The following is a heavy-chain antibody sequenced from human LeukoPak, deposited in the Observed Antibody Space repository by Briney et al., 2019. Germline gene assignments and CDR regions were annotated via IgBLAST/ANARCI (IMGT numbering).Heavy chain of an antibody. J-gene: IGHJ2*01. CDR2: IYSGGSK. CDR1: GFTVVTNY. V-gene: IGHV3-53*01. D-gene: IGHD3-9*01. Sequence: GGSLRLSCAASGFTVVTNYINWVRQPPGKGLEWVSVIYSGGSKYYADSVKGRFTTSRDNSKNTVYLQMNSLRVEDTAVYFCARGADFDVRYFDLWGRGTLVTVSS. CDR3: ARGADFDVRYFDL.